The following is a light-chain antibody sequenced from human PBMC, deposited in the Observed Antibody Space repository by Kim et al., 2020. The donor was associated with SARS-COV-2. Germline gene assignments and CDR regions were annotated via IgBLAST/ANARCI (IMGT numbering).Light chain of an antibody. Sequence: QSVPISCTGTSSDVGHYNSVSWYQQHPGKAPKLMIYGVYKRPSGVPDRFSGSKSGNTASLTVSGLQAEDEADYYCSSYAGSDNYVFGTGTKVTVL. CDR2: GVY. CDR1: SSDVGHYNS. V-gene: IGLV2-8*01. CDR3: SSYAGSDNYV. J-gene: IGLJ1*01.